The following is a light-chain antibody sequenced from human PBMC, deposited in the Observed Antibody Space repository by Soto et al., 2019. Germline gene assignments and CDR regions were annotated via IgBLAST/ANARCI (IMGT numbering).Light chain of an antibody. Sequence: QSVLTQPPSASGTPGQRVTISCSGSSSNIGSNYVYWYQQLPGTAPKLLIYSNNQRPSGLPDRFSGSKSATSASLAISGLRSEDEADYYCAAWDDSLSGLVFGGGTKLTVL. CDR1: SSNIGSNY. CDR2: SNN. J-gene: IGLJ3*02. CDR3: AAWDDSLSGLV. V-gene: IGLV1-47*02.